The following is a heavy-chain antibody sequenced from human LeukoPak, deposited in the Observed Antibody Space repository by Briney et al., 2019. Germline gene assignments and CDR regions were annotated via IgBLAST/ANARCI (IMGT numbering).Heavy chain of an antibody. Sequence: GGSLRLSCAASGFTFSSYGMHWVRQAPGKGLEWVAFIRYDGSNKYYADSVKGRFTTSRDNSKNTLYLQMNSLRAEDTAVYYCAKDRPIFGVVIPFDYWGQGTLVTVSS. CDR3: AKDRPIFGVVIPFDY. CDR1: GFTFSSYG. J-gene: IGHJ4*02. D-gene: IGHD3-3*01. CDR2: IRYDGSNK. V-gene: IGHV3-30*02.